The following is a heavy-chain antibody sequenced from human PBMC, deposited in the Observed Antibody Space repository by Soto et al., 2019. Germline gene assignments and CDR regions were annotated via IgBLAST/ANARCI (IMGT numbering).Heavy chain of an antibody. V-gene: IGHV4-30-4*01. CDR3: ARDRYYYDSSGYYRLFDY. Sequence: SETLSLTCTVFGGSISSGDYYWSWIRQPPGKGLEWIGYIYYSGSTYYNPPLKSRVTISVDTSKNQFSLKLSSVTAADTAVYYCARDRYYYDSSGYYRLFDYWGQGTLVTVSS. CDR1: GGSISSGDYY. D-gene: IGHD3-22*01. J-gene: IGHJ4*02. CDR2: IYYSGST.